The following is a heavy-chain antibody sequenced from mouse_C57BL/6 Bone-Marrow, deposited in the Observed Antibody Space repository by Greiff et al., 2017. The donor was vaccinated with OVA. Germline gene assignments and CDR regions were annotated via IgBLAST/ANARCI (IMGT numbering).Heavy chain of an antibody. Sequence: VQLQQPGAELVKPGASVKLSCKASGYTFTSYWMHWVKQRPGQGLEWIGEIDPSDSYTNYNQKFKGKSTLTVDKSSSTAYMQLSSLTSEDSAVYYCARRVTAFFDYWGQGTTLTVSS. V-gene: IGHV1-69*01. CDR3: ARRVTAFFDY. D-gene: IGHD2-1*01. J-gene: IGHJ2*01. CDR1: GYTFTSYW. CDR2: IDPSDSYT.